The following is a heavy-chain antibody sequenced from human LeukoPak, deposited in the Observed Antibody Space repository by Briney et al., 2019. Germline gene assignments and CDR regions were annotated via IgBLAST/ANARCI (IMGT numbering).Heavy chain of an antibody. D-gene: IGHD1-7*01. V-gene: IGHV3-53*01. CDR2: MDSGGRT. J-gene: IGHJ5*01. CDR3: ARDQTITGTTWQYNWLDS. Sequence: GGSLRFSCAASGFTVSSSYMSWVRQAPGKGLEGVSVMDSGGRTYYADSVKGRFTISRDNSKNTLYLRMNSLRAEDTAVYYCARDQTITGTTWQYNWLDSWGQGTLVTVSS. CDR1: GFTVSSSY.